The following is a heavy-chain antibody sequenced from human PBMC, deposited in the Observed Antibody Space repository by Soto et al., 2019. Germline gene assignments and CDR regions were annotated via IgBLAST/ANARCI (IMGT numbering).Heavy chain of an antibody. CDR1: GFTFSSYS. D-gene: IGHD6-19*01. V-gene: IGHV3-21*01. CDR3: ARFRAVAGTESGYFDY. J-gene: IGHJ4*02. Sequence: EVQLVESGGGLVKPGGSLRLSCAASGFTFSSYSMNWVRQAPGKGLEWVSSISSSSSYIYYADSVKGRFTISRDNAKNSLYLQMNSLRAEDTAVYYCARFRAVAGTESGYFDYWGQGTLVTVSS. CDR2: ISSSSSYI.